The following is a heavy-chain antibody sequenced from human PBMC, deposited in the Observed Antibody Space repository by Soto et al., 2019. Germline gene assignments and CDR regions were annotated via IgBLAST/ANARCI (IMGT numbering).Heavy chain of an antibody. D-gene: IGHD2-8*01. J-gene: IGHJ6*02. V-gene: IGHV3-23*01. CDR3: TKSRRGILMVYGFGGMDV. CDR2: ISGSGDGA. Sequence: GGSLRLSCAASGFTVNSHAMSWVRQAPGKGLEWVASISGSGDGAYYGDSVKGRFTISRDSSSSTLYLQMNNLRGEDTAVYFCTKSRRGILMVYGFGGMDVWGQGTTVTVSS. CDR1: GFTVNSHA.